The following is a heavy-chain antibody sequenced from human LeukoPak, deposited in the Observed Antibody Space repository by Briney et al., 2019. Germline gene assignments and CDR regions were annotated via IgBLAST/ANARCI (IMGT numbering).Heavy chain of an antibody. CDR1: NGSISSDTYF. CDR3: ARDVRLPRRAFDI. CDR2: MSSSGIS. Sequence: SQTLSLTCTVSNGSISSDTYFWSWIRQPAGKGLEWIGRMSSSGISTYSPSLKSRVTISIDTSRNQFSMNLNSVTAADTAVYYCARDVRLPRRAFDIWGQGTMVTVSS. D-gene: IGHD5-18*01. J-gene: IGHJ3*02. V-gene: IGHV4-61*02.